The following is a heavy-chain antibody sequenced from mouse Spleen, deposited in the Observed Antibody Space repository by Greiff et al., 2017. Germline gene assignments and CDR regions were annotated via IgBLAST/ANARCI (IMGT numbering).Heavy chain of an antibody. CDR3: IKDCYYYGSSYGLGAMDY. V-gene: IGHV1-5*01. D-gene: IGHD1-1*01. J-gene: IGHJ4*01. CDR2: IYPGNSDT. CDR1: GYSFTSYW. Sequence: EVQLQESGTVLARPGASVKMSCKASGYSFTSYWMHWVKQRPGQGLEWIGAIYPGNSDTSYNQKFKGKAKLTAVTSARTAYMELSSLTNEDSAVYYCIKDCYYYGSSYGLGAMDYWGQGASDTVSS.